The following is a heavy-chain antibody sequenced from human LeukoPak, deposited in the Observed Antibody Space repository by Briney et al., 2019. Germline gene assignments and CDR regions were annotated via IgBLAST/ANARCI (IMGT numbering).Heavy chain of an antibody. CDR1: GFTFSSYG. V-gene: IGHV3-33*01. CDR2: IWYDGSNK. J-gene: IGHJ4*02. Sequence: PGGSLRLSCAASGFTFSSYGMHWVRQAPGKGLEWVAVIWYDGSNKYYADSVKGRFTISRDNSKNTLYLQMNSLRAEDTAVYYCARDSSGYYLGNFDYWGQGTLVTVSS. CDR3: ARDSSGYYLGNFDY. D-gene: IGHD3-22*01.